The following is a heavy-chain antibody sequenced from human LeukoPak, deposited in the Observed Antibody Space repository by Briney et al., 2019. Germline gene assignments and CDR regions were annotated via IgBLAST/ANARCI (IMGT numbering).Heavy chain of an antibody. CDR3: AKDRTTGTAYYYYYYGMDV. V-gene: IGHV3-23*01. J-gene: IGHJ6*02. D-gene: IGHD1-1*01. Sequence: PGGSLRLSCAASGFTFSSYAMNWVRQAPGKGLEWVSPISGSGGSKYYADSVKGRFTISRDNSKNTLYLKMNSLRTEETAVYCCAKDRTTGTAYYYYYYGMDVWGQGSTVTVSS. CDR1: GFTFSSYA. CDR2: ISGSGGSK.